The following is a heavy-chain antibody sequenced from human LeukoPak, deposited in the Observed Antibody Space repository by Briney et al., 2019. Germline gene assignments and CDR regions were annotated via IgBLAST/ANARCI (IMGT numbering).Heavy chain of an antibody. V-gene: IGHV4-59*10. Sequence: SETLSLTCAVYGGSFSGYYWSWIRQPAGKGLEWIGRIYTSGSTNYNPSLKSRVTMSVDTSKNQFSLKLSSVTAADTAVYYCATAISRGGGYFDYWGQGTLVTVSS. CDR2: IYTSGST. D-gene: IGHD2-15*01. CDR3: ATAISRGGGYFDY. CDR1: GGSFSGYY. J-gene: IGHJ4*02.